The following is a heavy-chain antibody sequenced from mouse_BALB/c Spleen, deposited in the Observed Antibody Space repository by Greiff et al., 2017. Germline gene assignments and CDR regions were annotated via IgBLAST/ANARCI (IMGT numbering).Heavy chain of an antibody. V-gene: IGHV2-2*02. CDR2: IWSGGST. D-gene: IGHD4-1*01. CDR1: GFSLTSYG. Sequence: QVQLQQSGPGLVQPSQSLSITCTVSGFSLTSYGVHWVRQSPGKGLEWLGVIWSGGSTDYNAAFISRLSISKDNSKSQVFFKMNSLQANDTAIYYCARNSPNWSYAMDYWGQGTSVTVSS. CDR3: ARNSPNWSYAMDY. J-gene: IGHJ4*01.